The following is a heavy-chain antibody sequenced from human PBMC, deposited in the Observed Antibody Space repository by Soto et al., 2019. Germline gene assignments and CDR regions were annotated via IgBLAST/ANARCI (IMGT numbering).Heavy chain of an antibody. J-gene: IGHJ4*02. CDR3: ARFGSGSYSPTTFDY. D-gene: IGHD3-10*01. CDR2: IFYFGGT. Sequence: PSETLSLTCTVSGGSISSYYWSWIRQTPGKGLEWIGYIFYFGGTNYNPSLKSRVTLSIDTSKNQLSLKLSSVTAAGTAVYYCARFGSGSYSPTTFDYWGQGTLVTVSS. CDR1: GGSISSYY. V-gene: IGHV4-59*08.